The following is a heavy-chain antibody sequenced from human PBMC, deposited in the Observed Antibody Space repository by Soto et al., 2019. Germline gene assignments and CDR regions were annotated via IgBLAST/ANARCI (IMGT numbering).Heavy chain of an antibody. CDR1: GGSVNNGNYY. CDR3: ARDPGVGLSARWFDP. Sequence: QVQLQESGPGLVKPSETLTLTCTVSGGSVNNGNYYWSWIRQPPGKGLEWIGHIYYSGSTNYNLSLKSRVIISIDTSKKQFSLKLSSVTAADTAVYFCARDPGVGLSARWFDPWGQVALVTVSS. V-gene: IGHV4-61*01. J-gene: IGHJ5*02. D-gene: IGHD2-8*01. CDR2: IYYSGST.